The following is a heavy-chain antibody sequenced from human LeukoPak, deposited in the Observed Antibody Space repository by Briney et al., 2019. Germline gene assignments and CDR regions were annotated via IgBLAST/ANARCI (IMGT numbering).Heavy chain of an antibody. D-gene: IGHD5-18*01. J-gene: IGHJ4*02. CDR1: GGSISSYC. V-gene: IGHV4-59*08. Sequence: SETLSLTCTVSGGSISSYCWSWIRQPPGKGLEWIGYIYYSGSTNYNPSLKSRVTISVDTSKNQFSLKLSSVTAADTAVYYCARLLIVDTAMVGSHYFDYWGQRTLVTVSS. CDR3: ARLLIVDTAMVGSHYFDY. CDR2: IYYSGST.